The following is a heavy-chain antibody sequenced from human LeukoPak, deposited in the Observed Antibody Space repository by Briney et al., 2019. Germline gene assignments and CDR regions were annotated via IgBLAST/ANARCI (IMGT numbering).Heavy chain of an antibody. CDR3: ARDTVEWFGELLHWFDP. J-gene: IGHJ5*02. CDR1: GGSISSYY. D-gene: IGHD3-10*01. V-gene: IGHV4-4*07. Sequence: SETLSLTCTVSGGSISSYYWSWIRQPAGKGLEWIGRIYTSGSTNYNPSLRSRVTMSVDTSKNQFSLKLSSVTAADTAVYYCARDTVEWFGELLHWFDPWGQGTLVTVSS. CDR2: IYTSGST.